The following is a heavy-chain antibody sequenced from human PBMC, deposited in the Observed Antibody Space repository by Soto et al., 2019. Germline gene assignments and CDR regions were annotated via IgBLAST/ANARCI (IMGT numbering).Heavy chain of an antibody. CDR3: ATVATHSYNGVDP. J-gene: IGHJ5*02. CDR1: GFTFSTYW. V-gene: IGHV3-74*01. CDR2: ITADGTTT. D-gene: IGHD3-3*02. Sequence: EVHLVESGGGLVQPGGSLRLSCAASGFTFSTYWMHWVRQAPGKGLVWVSRITADGTTTTYADSVKGRFTISRNNAKNSLYLQMNSLRAEDTAVYFCATVATHSYNGVDPWGQGTLVTISS.